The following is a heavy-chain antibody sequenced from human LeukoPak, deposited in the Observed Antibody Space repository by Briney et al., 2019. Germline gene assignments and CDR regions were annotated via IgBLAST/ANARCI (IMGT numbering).Heavy chain of an antibody. CDR1: GYTFTSYG. Sequence: ASVKVSCKAAGYTFTSYGIIWVRQAPGQGLEWMGWTSDYNGNTNYAQKLQGRVSMTTDTSTSTAYMELRSLRSDDTAVYYCARDLIVGSSRAATFDYWGQGTLVIVSS. V-gene: IGHV1-18*04. J-gene: IGHJ4*02. D-gene: IGHD1-26*01. CDR3: ARDLIVGSSRAATFDY. CDR2: TSDYNGNT.